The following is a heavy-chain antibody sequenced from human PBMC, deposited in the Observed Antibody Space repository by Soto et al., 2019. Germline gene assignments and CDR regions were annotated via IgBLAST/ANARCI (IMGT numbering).Heavy chain of an antibody. V-gene: IGHV1-69*01. J-gene: IGHJ4*02. CDR2: LIPVFGTA. D-gene: IGHD3-3*01. Sequence: QVQLVQSGAEVRKPGSSVKVSCKAYGDTFTKYAITWVRQAPGQGLAWVGGLIPVFGTANYAHKFQGRVTITADESTSTVYMELSSLRSEDTAVYYCGRPSGGRIRYLEPFTYWGQGTQLTVSS. CDR3: GRPSGGRIRYLEPFTY. CDR1: GDTFTKYA.